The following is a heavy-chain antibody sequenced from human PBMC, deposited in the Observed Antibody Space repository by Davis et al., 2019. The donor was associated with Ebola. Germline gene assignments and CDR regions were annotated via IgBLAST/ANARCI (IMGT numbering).Heavy chain of an antibody. Sequence: ASVKVSCKASGYTFTSYAMHWVRQAPGQRLEWMGWINAGNGNTNYAQKLQGRVTMTTDTSTSTAYMELRSLRSDDTAVYYCARGPSVVLRYFDWNNRLDVWGQGTTVTVSS. CDR2: INAGNGNT. J-gene: IGHJ6*02. D-gene: IGHD3-9*01. CDR3: ARGPSVVLRYFDWNNRLDV. V-gene: IGHV1-3*01. CDR1: GYTFTSYA.